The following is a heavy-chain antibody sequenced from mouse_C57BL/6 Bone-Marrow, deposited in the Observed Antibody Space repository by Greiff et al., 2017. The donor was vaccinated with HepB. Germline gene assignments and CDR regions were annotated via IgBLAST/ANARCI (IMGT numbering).Heavy chain of an antibody. CDR2: IYPNYGTT. CDR1: GYSFTDYN. J-gene: IGHJ3*01. D-gene: IGHD1-1*01. CDR3: AIYYGSSYWGFAY. Sequence: EVQLQQSGPELVKPGASVKISCKASGYSFTDYNMNWVKQSNGQSLEWIGVIYPNYGTTSYNQKFKGKATLTVDPSSSTAYMQLISLTSDDSAVYSCAIYYGSSYWGFAYWGQGTLVTVSA. V-gene: IGHV1-39*01.